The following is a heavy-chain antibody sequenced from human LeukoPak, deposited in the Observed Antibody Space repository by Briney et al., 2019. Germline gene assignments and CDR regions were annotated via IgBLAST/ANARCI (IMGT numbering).Heavy chain of an antibody. Sequence: SETLSLXCTVSGGSISSYYWSWIRRPAGKGLESIGRIYTSGSTNYNPSLKSRVTMSVDTSKNQFSLKLSSVTAADTAVYYCARPLRGSPGGPFDYWGQGTLVTVSS. D-gene: IGHD1-26*01. CDR1: GGSISSYY. CDR3: ARPLRGSPGGPFDY. CDR2: IYTSGST. J-gene: IGHJ4*02. V-gene: IGHV4-4*07.